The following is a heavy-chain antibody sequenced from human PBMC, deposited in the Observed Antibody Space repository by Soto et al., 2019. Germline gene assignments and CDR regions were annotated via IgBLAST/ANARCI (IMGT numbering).Heavy chain of an antibody. CDR1: GFTFKNFA. J-gene: IGHJ4*02. Sequence: RLSCAASGFTFKNFAMSWVRQAPGKGLEWVSAVNGRGDSAFYADSVKGRFTISRDNSKNTLYLQMNSLRAEDTAVYYCAKRSSSSTFDYWGQGTLVTVSS. V-gene: IGHV3-23*01. CDR3: AKRSSSSTFDY. CDR2: VNGRGDSA. D-gene: IGHD6-6*01.